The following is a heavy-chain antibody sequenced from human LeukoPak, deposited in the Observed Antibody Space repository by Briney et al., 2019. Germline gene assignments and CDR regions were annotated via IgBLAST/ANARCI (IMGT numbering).Heavy chain of an antibody. D-gene: IGHD6-19*01. Sequence: PGGSLRLSCAASGFTFSSYSMNWVRQAPGKGLEWVSSISSSSSYIYYADSVKGRCTTSRDNAKNSLYLQMNSLRAEDTAVYYCARDAAAVAGIPFDYWGQGTLVTVSS. V-gene: IGHV3-21*01. J-gene: IGHJ4*02. CDR1: GFTFSSYS. CDR3: ARDAAAVAGIPFDY. CDR2: ISSSSSYI.